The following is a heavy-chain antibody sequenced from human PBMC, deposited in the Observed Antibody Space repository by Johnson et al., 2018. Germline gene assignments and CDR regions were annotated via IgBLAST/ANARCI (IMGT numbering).Heavy chain of an antibody. Sequence: QVQLQESGPGLVKPSETLSLTCTVSGGSISSYYWSWIRQPPGTGLEWIGYIYYSGSTNYNPSLKSRVTISVDTSKNQFSLKLSSVTAADTAVYYCATDTAMVYYGMDVWGQGTTVTVSS. CDR2: IYYSGST. D-gene: IGHD5-18*01. CDR1: GGSISSYY. V-gene: IGHV4-59*01. J-gene: IGHJ6*02. CDR3: ATDTAMVYYGMDV.